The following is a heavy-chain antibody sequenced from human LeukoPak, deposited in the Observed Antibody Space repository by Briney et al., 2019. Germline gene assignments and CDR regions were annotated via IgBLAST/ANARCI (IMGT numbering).Heavy chain of an antibody. V-gene: IGHV3-30-3*01. CDR3: ARDSVKLPGISYFDN. Sequence: LTGGSLRLSCAASGFSFSTHKMNWVRQAPGKGLEWVAVISYDGTKIYYADSAKGRFTISRDNSKNMVYLQMISLRAEDTALYYCARDSVKLPGISYFDNWGQGTLVTVSS. CDR2: ISYDGTKI. CDR1: GFSFSTHK. J-gene: IGHJ1*01. D-gene: IGHD3-3*02.